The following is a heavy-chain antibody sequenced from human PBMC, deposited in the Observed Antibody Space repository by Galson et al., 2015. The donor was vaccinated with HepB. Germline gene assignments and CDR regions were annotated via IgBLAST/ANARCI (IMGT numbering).Heavy chain of an antibody. CDR2: IKQDGSEK. J-gene: IGHJ6*02. V-gene: IGHV3-7*01. Sequence: SLRLSCAASGFTFSNFRMTWVRQAPGKGLEWVASIKQDGSEKYYVDSVKGRFTISRDNAKNSLFLQMNSLRAEDTAVFYCARVLSAVAGYYYYYGMDVWGQGTTVTVSS. CDR3: ARVLSAVAGYYYYYGMDV. D-gene: IGHD6-19*01. CDR1: GFTFSNFR.